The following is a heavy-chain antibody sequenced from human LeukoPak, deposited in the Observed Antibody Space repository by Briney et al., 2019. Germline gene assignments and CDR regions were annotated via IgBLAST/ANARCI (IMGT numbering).Heavy chain of an antibody. CDR2: IYYSGST. J-gene: IGHJ4*02. V-gene: IGHV4-59*08. D-gene: IGHD3-10*01. CDR1: GGSISSYY. CDR3: ARERPVRGGMK. Sequence: SETLSLTCTVSGGSISSYYWSWIRQPPGKGLEWIGYIYYSGSTNYNPSLKSRVTISVDTSKNQFSLKLSSVTAAETGVYSCARERPVRGGMKWGQGNLVTVSS.